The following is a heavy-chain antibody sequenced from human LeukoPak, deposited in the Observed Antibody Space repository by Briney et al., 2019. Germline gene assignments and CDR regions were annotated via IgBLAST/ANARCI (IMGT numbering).Heavy chain of an antibody. D-gene: IGHD4-11*01. CDR1: GGSINSYY. CDR3: ARHARGYYSGDY. Sequence: SETLSLTCTVSGGSINSYYWSWIRQPPGKGLEWIGCIYYSGSTNYNPSLKSRVTISVDTSENQFSLKLSSVTAADTAVYYCARHARGYYSGDYWGQGTLVTVSS. CDR2: IYYSGST. J-gene: IGHJ4*02. V-gene: IGHV4-59*08.